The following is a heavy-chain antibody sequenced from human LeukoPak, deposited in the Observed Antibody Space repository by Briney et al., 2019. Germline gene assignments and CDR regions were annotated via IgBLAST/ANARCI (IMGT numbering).Heavy chain of an antibody. V-gene: IGHV3-30*02. CDR3: AKARSGDPTDY. CDR1: GFTFSSYG. D-gene: IGHD4-17*01. CDR2: IRYDGINK. J-gene: IGHJ4*02. Sequence: GGSLRLSCSASGFTFSSYGMHWVRQAPGKGLEWVAFIRYDGINKYYAHSVKGRLTISRDKSKNTLYLQMNSLRAEDTAVYYCAKARSGDPTDYWGQGTLVTVSS.